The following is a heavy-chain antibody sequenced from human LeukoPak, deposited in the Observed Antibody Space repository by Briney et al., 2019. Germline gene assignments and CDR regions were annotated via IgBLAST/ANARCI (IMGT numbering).Heavy chain of an antibody. CDR3: ARDFPNYYYGSGSYYPSSPPYYFDY. CDR2: IYYSGST. V-gene: IGHV4-39*01. J-gene: IGHJ4*02. Sequence: PETLSLTRTVSCGSINSSSYYWGWIRQPPGKGLEWIGSIYYSGSTYYNPSLKSRVTISVDTPKNQFSLTLRSVTAADTAVYYCARDFPNYYYGSGSYYPSSPPYYFDYWGQGSLVTVSS. D-gene: IGHD3-10*01. CDR1: CGSINSSSYY.